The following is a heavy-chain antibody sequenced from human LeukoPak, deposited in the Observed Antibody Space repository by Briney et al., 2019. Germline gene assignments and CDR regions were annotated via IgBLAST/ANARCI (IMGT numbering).Heavy chain of an antibody. CDR3: ARDPYSGSPYYFDY. D-gene: IGHD1-26*01. Sequence: ASVKVSCKTSGYTFTSYGISWVRQAPGQGLEWMGWISVYNGNTNYAQKLQGRVTMTTDTSTSTAYMELRSPRSDDTTVYYCARDPYSGSPYYFDYWGQGTLVTVSS. V-gene: IGHV1-18*01. J-gene: IGHJ4*02. CDR1: GYTFTSYG. CDR2: ISVYNGNT.